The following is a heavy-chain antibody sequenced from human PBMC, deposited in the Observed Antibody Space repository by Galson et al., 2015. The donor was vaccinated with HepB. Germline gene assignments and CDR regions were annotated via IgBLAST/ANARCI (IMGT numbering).Heavy chain of an antibody. CDR1: GFIFSSSP. J-gene: IGHJ4*02. Sequence: SLRLSCAASGFIFSSSPMHWVRQAPGKGLEWVAIISYDGSKKFYADSVKGRFTLSRDNSKNTLYLQMNSLRAEDTAMYYCVRDPGTIMVLYYFDFWGQGTLVTVSS. V-gene: IGHV3-30-3*01. D-gene: IGHD3-10*01. CDR3: VRDPGTIMVLYYFDF. CDR2: ISYDGSKK.